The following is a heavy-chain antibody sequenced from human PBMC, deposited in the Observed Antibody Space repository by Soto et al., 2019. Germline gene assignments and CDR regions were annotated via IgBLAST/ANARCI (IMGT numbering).Heavy chain of an antibody. Sequence: QVHLQESGPGLVRPSETLSLTCAVSGDSVGSGSYYWTWIRQPPGKGLEFVGHIYHTGSTNYNPSLMDRLTLSVDTSKNHFSLRLRSVTAADTAMYYCARAGAFGDTRMVVFHGGQGVLVTVSS. D-gene: IGHD3-10*01. J-gene: IGHJ4*02. CDR2: IYHTGST. CDR1: GDSVGSGSYY. V-gene: IGHV4-61*03. CDR3: ARAGAFGDTRMVVFH.